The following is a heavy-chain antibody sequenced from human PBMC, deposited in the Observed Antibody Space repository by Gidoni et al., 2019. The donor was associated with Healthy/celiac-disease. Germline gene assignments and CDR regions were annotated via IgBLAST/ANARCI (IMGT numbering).Heavy chain of an antibody. Sequence: EVQLVESGGGLVQPGRSLSLSCADSGFTFDDYARHWVRQAPGKGLEWVPGISWKSGSIGYADSVKGRFTISRDNAKNALYLQMNSLRAEDTALYYCAKDIDGGDYGDYGRLQHWGQGTLVTVSS. CDR2: ISWKSGSI. V-gene: IGHV3-9*01. J-gene: IGHJ1*01. CDR3: AKDIDGGDYGDYGRLQH. D-gene: IGHD4-17*01. CDR1: GFTFDDYA.